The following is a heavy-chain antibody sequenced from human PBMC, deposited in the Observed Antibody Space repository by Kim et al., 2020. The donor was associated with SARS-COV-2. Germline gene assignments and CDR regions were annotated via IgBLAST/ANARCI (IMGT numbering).Heavy chain of an antibody. J-gene: IGHJ4*02. CDR3: ARPAAGYDLYYFDY. V-gene: IGHV1-3*01. D-gene: IGHD5-12*01. Sequence: SQKFQGRGTITRDTSASTAYMELSSLRSEDTAVYYCARPAAGYDLYYFDYWGQGTLVTVSS.